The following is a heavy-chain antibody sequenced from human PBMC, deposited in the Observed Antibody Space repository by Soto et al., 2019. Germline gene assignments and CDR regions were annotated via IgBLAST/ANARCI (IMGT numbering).Heavy chain of an antibody. Sequence: AASVKVSCKVSGYTLTELSMHWVRQAPGKGLEWMGGFDPEDGETIYAQKFQGRVTMTEDTSTDTAYMELSSLRSEDTAVYYCATSPPSYSSSWYSLYWGQGTLVTVSS. CDR2: FDPEDGET. J-gene: IGHJ4*02. V-gene: IGHV1-24*01. CDR3: ATSPPSYSSSWYSLY. CDR1: GYTLTELS. D-gene: IGHD6-13*01.